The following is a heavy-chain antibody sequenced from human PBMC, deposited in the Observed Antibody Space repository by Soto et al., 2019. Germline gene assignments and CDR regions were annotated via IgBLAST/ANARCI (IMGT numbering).Heavy chain of an antibody. CDR2: IIPIFGTA. J-gene: IGHJ6*02. V-gene: IGHV1-69*12. Sequence: QVQLVQSGAEVKKPGSSVKVSCKASGGTFSSYAISWVRQAPGQGLEWMGGIIPIFGTANYAQKFQGRVTITADEATSTAYMELSSLRSEDTAAYYCARASPAIPVVHYYYYGMDVWGQGTTVTVSS. D-gene: IGHD5-18*01. CDR1: GGTFSSYA. CDR3: ARASPAIPVVHYYYYGMDV.